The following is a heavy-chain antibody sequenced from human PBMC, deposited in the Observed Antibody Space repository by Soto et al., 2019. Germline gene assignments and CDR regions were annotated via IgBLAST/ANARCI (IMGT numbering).Heavy chain of an antibody. CDR2: IRSKANSYGT. Sequence: GGSLRLSCAASGFTFSGSAMHWVRQASGKGLEWVGRIRSKANSYGTAYAASVKGRFTISRDDSKNTAYLQMNSLKTEDTAVYYCTRRSIAAAGPYYYYYGMDVWGQGTTVTVSS. CDR1: GFTFSGSA. CDR3: TRRSIAAAGPYYYYYGMDV. V-gene: IGHV3-73*01. J-gene: IGHJ6*02. D-gene: IGHD6-13*01.